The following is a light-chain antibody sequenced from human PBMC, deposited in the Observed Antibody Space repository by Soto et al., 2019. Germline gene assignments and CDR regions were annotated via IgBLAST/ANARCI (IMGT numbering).Light chain of an antibody. J-gene: IGKJ4*01. Sequence: DIQMTQSPSSLSASVGDRVTITCRASQDISNYLAWYQQKPGKVPKLLMYAASTLQSGVPSRFSGSGSGTDFTLTISSLQPEDVATYYCQQLNSYPLTFGGGTKVDIK. CDR2: AAS. CDR1: QDISNY. V-gene: IGKV1-27*01. CDR3: QQLNSYPLT.